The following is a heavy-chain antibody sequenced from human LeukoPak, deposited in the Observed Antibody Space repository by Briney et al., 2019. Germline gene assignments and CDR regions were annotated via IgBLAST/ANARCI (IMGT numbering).Heavy chain of an antibody. V-gene: IGHV4-34*01. Sequence: SETLSLTCAVYGGSFSGYYWSWIRQPPGKGLEWIGQINHSGSPTYNPSLKSRVTISVETTKNQFSLKLSSVTAADTAVYYCARGEITLFGVVMSYYFDYWGQGTLVTVSS. CDR3: ARGEITLFGVVMSYYFDY. CDR1: GGSFSGYY. J-gene: IGHJ4*02. D-gene: IGHD3-3*01. CDR2: INHSGSP.